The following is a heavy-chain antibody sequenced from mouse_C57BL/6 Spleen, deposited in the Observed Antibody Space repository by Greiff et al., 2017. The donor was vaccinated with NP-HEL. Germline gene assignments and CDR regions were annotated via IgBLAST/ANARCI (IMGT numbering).Heavy chain of an antibody. J-gene: IGHJ4*01. V-gene: IGHV5-6*01. CDR2: ISSGGSYT. CDR1: GFTFSSYG. D-gene: IGHD1-1*01. Sequence: EVNVVESGGDLVKPGGSLKLSCAASGFTFSSYGMSWVRQTPDKRLEWVATISSGGSYTYYPDSVKGRFTISRDNAKNTLYLQMSSLKSEDTAMYYCARFTPYYAMDYWGQGTSVTVSS. CDR3: ARFTPYYAMDY.